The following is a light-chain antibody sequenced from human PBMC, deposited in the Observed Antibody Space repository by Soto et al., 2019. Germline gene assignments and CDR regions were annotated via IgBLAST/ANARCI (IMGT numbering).Light chain of an antibody. Sequence: QSALTQPASVSGSPGQSLTISCTGTSSDVGGYNYVSWYQQHPGKAPKLMIYDVSNRPSGVSNRFSGSKSGNTASLTISGLQAEDEADYYCSSYTSSSTRVFGRGTRSPS. V-gene: IGLV2-14*01. CDR1: SSDVGGYNY. J-gene: IGLJ1*01. CDR3: SSYTSSSTRV. CDR2: DVS.